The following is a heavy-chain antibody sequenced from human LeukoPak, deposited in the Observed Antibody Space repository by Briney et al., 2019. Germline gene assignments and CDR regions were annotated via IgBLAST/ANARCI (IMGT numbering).Heavy chain of an antibody. J-gene: IGHJ4*02. CDR2: IYPSSFT. CDR1: GGFISRDS. CDR3: ARDTITRGLDY. V-gene: IGHV4-4*07. D-gene: IGHD3-10*01. Sequence: PSETLSLTCTVSGGFISRDSWSWIRQPAGKGLQWIGYIYPSSFTNYNPSLESRVTMSVDTSKNQFSLKLTSVTAADTAVYFCARDTITRGLDYWGQGTLVTVSS.